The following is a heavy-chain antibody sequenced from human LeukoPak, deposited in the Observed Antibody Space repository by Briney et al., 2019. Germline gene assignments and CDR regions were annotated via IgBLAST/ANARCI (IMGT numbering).Heavy chain of an antibody. D-gene: IGHD1-1*01. CDR2: ISGSGGST. CDR3: ARGHRAPFIGRTGAFDI. Sequence: PGGSLRLSCAASGFTFSSYAMSWVRQAPGKGLEWVSAISGSGGSTYYADSVKGRFTISRDNSKNTLYLQMNSLRAEDTAVYYCARGHRAPFIGRTGAFDIWGQGTMVTVSS. J-gene: IGHJ3*02. CDR1: GFTFSSYA. V-gene: IGHV3-23*01.